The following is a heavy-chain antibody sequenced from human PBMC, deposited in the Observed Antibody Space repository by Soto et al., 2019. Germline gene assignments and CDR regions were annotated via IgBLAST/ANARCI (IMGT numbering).Heavy chain of an antibody. CDR1: GFTFSSYA. Sequence: GGSLRLSCAASGFTFSSYAMHWVRQAPGKGLEWVAVISYDGSNKYYADSVKGRFTISRDNSKNTLYLQMNSLRAEDTAVYYCANDLSPTGFDYRAQRTPVTGSS. V-gene: IGHV3-30-3*02. CDR3: ANDLSPTGFDY. J-gene: IGHJ4*02. CDR2: ISYDGSNK.